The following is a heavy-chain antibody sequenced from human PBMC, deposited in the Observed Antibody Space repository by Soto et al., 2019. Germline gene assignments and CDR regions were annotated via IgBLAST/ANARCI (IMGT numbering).Heavy chain of an antibody. Sequence: PGGSLRLSCAASGFTFSDYWMSWVRQAPGKGPEWVANIKFDGSVKQYVDSVRGRLTISRDNSRNSLFLQMNSLRAGDTAVYYCVKDGGYCSSTTCYSPRNHYFDSWGQGTLVTVSS. J-gene: IGHJ4*02. CDR2: IKFDGSVK. CDR1: GFTFSDYW. D-gene: IGHD2-2*01. CDR3: VKDGGYCSSTTCYSPRNHYFDS. V-gene: IGHV3-7*03.